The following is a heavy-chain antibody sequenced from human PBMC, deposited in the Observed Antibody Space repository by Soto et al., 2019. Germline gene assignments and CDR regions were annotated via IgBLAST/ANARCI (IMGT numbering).Heavy chain of an antibody. D-gene: IGHD1-1*01. J-gene: IGHJ3*02. Sequence: PSWCLALGCAVSGGRVRSARDDVAWIRQPTGQGLEWIASINLSGTTYDNPSLTSRVTFSVDTSNNEFPLKLNSVSAADTAVYYCARHGTVYTTLPRAFDIWGQGTMVTVS. CDR3: ARHGTVYTTLPRAFDI. V-gene: IGHV4-39*01. CDR2: INLSGTT. CDR1: GGRVRSARDD.